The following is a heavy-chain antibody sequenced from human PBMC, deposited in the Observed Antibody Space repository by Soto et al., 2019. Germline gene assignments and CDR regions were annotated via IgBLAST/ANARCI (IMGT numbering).Heavy chain of an antibody. Sequence: PGESLKISCKGSGYTFTNYWIGLVRQMPGKGPEWMGIIYPGDSDTKYNPSFQGQVTISADKSITTTYLQWSSLKASDTAIYYCAASIFYYGMDVWGQGTTVTVSS. V-gene: IGHV5-51*01. CDR1: GYTFTNYW. J-gene: IGHJ6*02. CDR3: AASIFYYGMDV. CDR2: IYPGDSDT.